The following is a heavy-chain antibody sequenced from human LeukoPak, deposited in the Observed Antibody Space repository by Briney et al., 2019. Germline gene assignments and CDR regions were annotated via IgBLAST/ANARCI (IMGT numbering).Heavy chain of an antibody. CDR1: GFTFSDYY. J-gene: IGHJ5*02. CDR2: ITRSGSTI. Sequence: GGSLRLSCAASGFTFSDYYMSWIRQAPGKGLEWVSSITRSGSTIYYADSVKGRFTISRDNAKKSLYLQMNSLRVEDTAVYYCARDPNMGNWFVPWGEGTLVTVSS. CDR3: ARDPNMGNWFVP. D-gene: IGHD2-8*01. V-gene: IGHV3-11*01.